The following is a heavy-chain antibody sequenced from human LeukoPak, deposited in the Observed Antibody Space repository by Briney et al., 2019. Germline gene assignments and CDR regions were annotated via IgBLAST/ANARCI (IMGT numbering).Heavy chain of an antibody. CDR2: IYHSGST. D-gene: IGHD2-15*01. Sequence: SQTLSLTCAVSGGSISSGGYSWSWIRQPPGKGLEWIGYIYHSGSTYYNPSLKSRVTISVDRSKNQFSLKLSSVTAADTAAYYCATSGGSCYSASPCFDYWGQGTLVTVSS. CDR1: GGSISSGGYS. J-gene: IGHJ4*02. CDR3: ATSGGSCYSASPCFDY. V-gene: IGHV4-30-2*01.